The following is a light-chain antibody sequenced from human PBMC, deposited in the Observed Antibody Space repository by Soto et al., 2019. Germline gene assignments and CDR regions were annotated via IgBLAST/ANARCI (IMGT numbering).Light chain of an antibody. CDR1: QSVRSDY. CDR2: GAS. V-gene: IGKV3-20*01. J-gene: IGKJ1*01. CDR3: QQYGNSPLT. Sequence: EIVLTQSPGTRSLSPGERATLSCRASQSVRSDYLAWYQQKPGQAPRLHIYGASTRATGIPDRFTGSGSGTDFTLTISRLEPEYCAVYYCQQYGNSPLTFGQGTEVEIK.